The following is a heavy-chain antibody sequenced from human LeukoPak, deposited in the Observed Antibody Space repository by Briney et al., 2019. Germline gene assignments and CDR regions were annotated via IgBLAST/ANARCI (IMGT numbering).Heavy chain of an antibody. Sequence: PGGSLRLSCAASGFTFSRYSVNWFRQAPGKGLEWVSCISDSSRHIYYADSVKGRFTISRDNAKSSASLQMNSLRVDDTAVYYCARAYTNGDYPDYWGQGTLVTVSS. J-gene: IGHJ4*02. CDR1: GFTFSRYS. D-gene: IGHD4-17*01. CDR3: ARAYTNGDYPDY. V-gene: IGHV3-21*01. CDR2: ISDSSRHI.